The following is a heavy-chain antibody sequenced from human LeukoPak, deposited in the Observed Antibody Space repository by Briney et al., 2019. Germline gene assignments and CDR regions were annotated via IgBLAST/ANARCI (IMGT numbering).Heavy chain of an antibody. D-gene: IGHD3-10*01. CDR2: INRDGSST. V-gene: IGHV3-74*01. CDR1: GFTFSSYW. CDR3: ATETAVSGGIFFDY. Sequence: PGGSLRLSCAASGFTFSSYWMQWVRQAPGKGLVWVSRINRDGSSTTYADSLKRRCTISRDNAKNTPYLQMNSLRADDAAVYYCATETAVSGGIFFDYWGQGTLVTVSS. J-gene: IGHJ4*02.